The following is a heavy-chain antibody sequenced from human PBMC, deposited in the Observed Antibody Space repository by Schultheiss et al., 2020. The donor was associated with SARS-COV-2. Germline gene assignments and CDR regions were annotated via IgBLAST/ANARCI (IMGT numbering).Heavy chain of an antibody. CDR3: AREGYGSGFVIYYYYGMDV. V-gene: IGHV1-3*02. D-gene: IGHD6-19*01. Sequence: ASVKVYCKASGYTFTSYAMHWVRQAPGQRLEWMGWSNAGNGNTKYSQEFQGRVTMTTDTSTSTAYMELRSLRSEDTAVYYCAREGYGSGFVIYYYYGMDVWGQGTTVTVSS. CDR1: GYTFTSYA. CDR2: SNAGNGNT. J-gene: IGHJ6*02.